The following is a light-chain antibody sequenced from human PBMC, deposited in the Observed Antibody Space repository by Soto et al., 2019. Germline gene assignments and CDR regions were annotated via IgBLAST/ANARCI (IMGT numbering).Light chain of an antibody. J-gene: IGKJ4*01. CDR3: QQYETFPLT. CDR1: QSISTW. CDR2: KAS. V-gene: IGKV1-5*03. Sequence: DIQMTQSPSTLSASVGDRVTIACRASQSISTWLAWYQQKPWKAPKLLIYKASILESGVPSRFSGSGSATEFPLTISSLQPEDFASYYCQQYETFPLTFGGGTKVEIK.